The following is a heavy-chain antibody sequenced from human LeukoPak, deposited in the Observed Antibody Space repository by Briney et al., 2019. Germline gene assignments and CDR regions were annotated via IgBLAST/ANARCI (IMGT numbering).Heavy chain of an antibody. V-gene: IGHV3-64D*06. CDR2: IGPNGAST. J-gene: IGHJ4*02. CDR1: GFIFSNHF. Sequence: GESLRLSCSTPGFIFSNHFMHWVRQAPGKGLEYVSSIGPNGASTLYADSVKGRFTISRDNSKNALYLQLTSLRLEDTALYYCVKDLTGTWSFDYWGQGTLVTVSS. CDR3: VKDLTGTWSFDY. D-gene: IGHD3-9*01.